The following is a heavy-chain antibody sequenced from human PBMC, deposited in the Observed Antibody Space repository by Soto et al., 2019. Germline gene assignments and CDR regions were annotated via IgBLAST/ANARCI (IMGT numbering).Heavy chain of an antibody. CDR1: GDSVSSSHYY. D-gene: IGHD1-26*01. J-gene: IGHJ5*01. Sequence: PSETLSLTCTVSGDSVSSSHYYWTWIRQPPGKGLEWIGYGHIYYSGSTTYNPSLKSRVTISLDTSKNQFSLTLSSVTAADTANYYCARETSGSYFDSWGQGALVTVSS. V-gene: IGHV4-61*01. CDR2: GHIYYSGST. CDR3: ARETSGSYFDS.